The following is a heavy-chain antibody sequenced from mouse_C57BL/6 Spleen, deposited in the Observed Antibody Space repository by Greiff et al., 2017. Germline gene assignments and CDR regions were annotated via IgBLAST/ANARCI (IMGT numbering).Heavy chain of an antibody. CDR2: ISDGGSYI. Sequence: EVQLVESGGGLVKPGGSLKLSCAASGFTFSSYAMSWVRQTPDKRLEWVATISDGGSYIYYPDNVKGRFTSSRDNAKNNLYLQMSHLYSEDTDMYYCAKSLFTTVVASDVWGTGTTVTVSS. CDR1: GFTFSSYA. CDR3: AKSLFTTVVASDV. J-gene: IGHJ1*03. D-gene: IGHD1-1*01. V-gene: IGHV5-4*01.